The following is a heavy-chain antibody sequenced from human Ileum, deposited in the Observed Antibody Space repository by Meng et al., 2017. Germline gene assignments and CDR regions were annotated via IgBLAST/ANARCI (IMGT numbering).Heavy chain of an antibody. J-gene: IGHJ4*02. D-gene: IGHD7-27*01. CDR1: GSSISVVNW. Sequence: VQAEGSGPGMGKPSGVRSLTCSVSGSSISVVNWWTWVSQTPVRGLECIGEILHSWSTNSIPSLKRRVTLSVDKSKNQFSLSMTSVTDADTAVYYCARGTGDIRVGFDYWGQGTLVTVSS. CDR2: ILHSWST. V-gene: IGHV4-4*02. CDR3: ARGTGDIRVGFDY.